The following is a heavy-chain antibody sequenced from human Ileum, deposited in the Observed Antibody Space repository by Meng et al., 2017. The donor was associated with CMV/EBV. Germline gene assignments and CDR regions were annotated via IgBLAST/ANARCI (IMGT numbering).Heavy chain of an antibody. J-gene: IGHJ5*02. V-gene: IGHV4-59*12. CDR2: IYYSGST. CDR1: GGSISNYY. Sequence: SETLSLTCTVSGGSISNYYWSWFRQPPGKGLEGIGYIYYSGSTRYNPSLKSRVAISRDTSKSQFSLKVTSVTAADTAVYYCARVGQDNIAVGWLDPWGQGTLVTVSS. D-gene: IGHD1-1*01. CDR3: ARVGQDNIAVGWLDP.